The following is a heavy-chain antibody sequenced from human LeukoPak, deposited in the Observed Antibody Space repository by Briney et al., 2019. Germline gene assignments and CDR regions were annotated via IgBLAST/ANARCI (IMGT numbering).Heavy chain of an antibody. D-gene: IGHD3-10*01. CDR3: ARDPSKSGSSPDY. CDR1: GFTFSSYA. J-gene: IGHJ4*02. Sequence: GGSLRLSCAASGFTFSSYAMSWVRQAPGKGLEWVSAISGSGGTTYYADSVKGRFTISRDNSKNTLYLQMNSLRAEDTAVYYCARDPSKSGSSPDYWGQGTLVTVSS. CDR2: ISGSGGTT. V-gene: IGHV3-23*01.